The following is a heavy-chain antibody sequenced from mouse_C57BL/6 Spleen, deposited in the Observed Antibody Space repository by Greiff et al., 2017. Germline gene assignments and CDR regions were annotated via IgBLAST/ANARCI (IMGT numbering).Heavy chain of an antibody. CDR3: ARDATIVTSFDY. J-gene: IGHJ2*01. CDR2: ISDGGSYT. V-gene: IGHV5-4*01. Sequence: EVMLVESGGGLVKPGGSLKLSCAASGFTFSSYAMSWVRQTPEKRLEWVATISDGGSYTYYPDNVKGRFTISRDNAMNNLYLQMSHLKSEDTAMYYCARDATIVTSFDYWGQGTTLTVSS. CDR1: GFTFSSYA. D-gene: IGHD2-5*01.